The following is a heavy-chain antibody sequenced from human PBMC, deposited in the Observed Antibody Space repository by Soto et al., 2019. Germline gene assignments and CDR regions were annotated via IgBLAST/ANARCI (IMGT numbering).Heavy chain of an antibody. CDR2: IYYSGST. J-gene: IGHJ6*03. Sequence: SETLSLTCTVSGGSISSYYWSWIRQPPGKGLEWIGYIYYSGSTNYNPSLKSRVTISVDTSKNQFSLKLSSVTAADTAVYYCARGTLFWSGYYYYYYMDVWGKGTTVTVS. D-gene: IGHD3-3*01. V-gene: IGHV4-59*08. CDR1: GGSISSYY. CDR3: ARGTLFWSGYYYYYYMDV.